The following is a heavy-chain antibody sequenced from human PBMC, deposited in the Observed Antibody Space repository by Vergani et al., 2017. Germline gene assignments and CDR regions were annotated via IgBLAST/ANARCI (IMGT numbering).Heavy chain of an antibody. D-gene: IGHD3-3*01. CDR1: GGSFSGYY. CDR3: ARDRGRITIFGVVANDAFDI. Sequence: QVQLQQWGAGLLKPSETLSLTCAVYGGSFSGYYWSWIRQPPGKGLEWIGEINHSGSTNYNPSLKSRVTISVDTSKNQFSLKLSSVTAADTAVYYCARDRGRITIFGVVANDAFDIWGQGTTVTVSS. CDR2: INHSGST. J-gene: IGHJ3*02. V-gene: IGHV4-34*01.